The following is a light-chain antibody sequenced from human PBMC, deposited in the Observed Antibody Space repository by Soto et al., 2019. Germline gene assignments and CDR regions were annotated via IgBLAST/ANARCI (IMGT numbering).Light chain of an antibody. V-gene: IGKV1-5*01. Sequence: DIQMTQSPSSLSASVGDRVTITCRASQTISSWLAWYQQKPGKAPKLLIYDASSLESGMPSRFSGSESGTEFTLTISSLQPDDFATYYCQQYNSFSWTFGQGTKVEIK. CDR3: QQYNSFSWT. CDR1: QTISSW. CDR2: DAS. J-gene: IGKJ1*01.